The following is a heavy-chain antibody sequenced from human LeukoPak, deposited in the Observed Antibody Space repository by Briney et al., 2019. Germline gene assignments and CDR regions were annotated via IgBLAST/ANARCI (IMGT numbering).Heavy chain of an antibody. CDR2: MNPNSGNT. V-gene: IGHV1-8*01. CDR1: GYTFTSYD. D-gene: IGHD6-13*01. Sequence: ASVKVSCKASGYTFTSYDINWVRQATGQGLEWMGWMNPNSGNTGYAQKFQGRVTMTRNTSISTAYMELSSLRSEDTAVYYCARGRAGYSSSWYRGNWFDPWGQGTLVTVSS. CDR3: ARGRAGYSSSWYRGNWFDP. J-gene: IGHJ5*02.